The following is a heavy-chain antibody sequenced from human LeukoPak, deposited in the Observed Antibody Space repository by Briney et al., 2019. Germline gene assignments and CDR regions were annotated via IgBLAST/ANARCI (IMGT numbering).Heavy chain of an antibody. CDR2: IHTNSSGT. D-gene: IGHD3-22*01. J-gene: IGHJ6*03. CDR1: GYTFTGYY. V-gene: IGHV1-2*02. Sequence: ASVKVSCTASGYTFTGYYMHSVRQPPGQGLEWMGWIHTNSSGTNYAQKFQGRATMTRDTSISTAYMELRSLRSDDTAVYYCARGITMIVVVIVYYYYMDVWGKGTTVTISS. CDR3: ARGITMIVVVIVYYYYMDV.